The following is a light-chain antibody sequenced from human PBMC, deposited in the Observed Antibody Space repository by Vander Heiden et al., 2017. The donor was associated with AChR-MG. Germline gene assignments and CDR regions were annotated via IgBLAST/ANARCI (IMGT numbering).Light chain of an antibody. CDR3: DSWDDRLNGLV. CDR2: SSN. Sequence: QSGLPHPPSASGTPGQSVTISCSGRRANIGSNTVNWYQQLPGTAPKLLMCSSNQRPSGVPDRFSGSKSGTSASLAISGLQSEDDAEYYCDSWDDRLNGLVFGGGTKLTVL. J-gene: IGLJ3*02. V-gene: IGLV1-44*01. CDR1: RANIGSNT.